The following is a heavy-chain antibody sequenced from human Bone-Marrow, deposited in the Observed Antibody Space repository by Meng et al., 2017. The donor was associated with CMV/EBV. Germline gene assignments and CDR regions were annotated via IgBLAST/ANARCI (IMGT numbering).Heavy chain of an antibody. Sequence: RESGPGLGDPSETPSPTCTVSGGSISSSSYYWGWIRQPPGKGLEWIGSIYYSGSTYYNPSLKSRVTISVDTSKNQFSLKLSSVTAADTAVYYCARVIGSLVDELPWYFDYWGQGTLVTVSS. CDR2: IYYSGST. CDR1: GGSISSSSYY. V-gene: IGHV4-39*07. CDR3: ARVIGSLVDELPWYFDY. D-gene: IGHD3-10*01. J-gene: IGHJ4*02.